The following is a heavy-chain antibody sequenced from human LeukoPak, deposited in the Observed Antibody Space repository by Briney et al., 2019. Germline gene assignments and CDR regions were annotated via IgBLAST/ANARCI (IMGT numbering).Heavy chain of an antibody. Sequence: ASVKVSCKASGYTFTSYYMHWVRQAPGQGLEWMGLINPSGGSTSYAQKFQGRVTMTRDTSTSTVYMELSSLRSEDTAVYYCARLLGYCSGGSCSYYFDYWGQGTLVTVSS. CDR1: GYTFTSYY. J-gene: IGHJ4*02. CDR2: INPSGGST. D-gene: IGHD2-15*01. V-gene: IGHV1-46*01. CDR3: ARLLGYCSGGSCSYYFDY.